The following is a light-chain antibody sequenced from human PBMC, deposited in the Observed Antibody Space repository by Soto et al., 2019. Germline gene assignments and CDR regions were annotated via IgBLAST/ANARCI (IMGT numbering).Light chain of an antibody. V-gene: IGLV1-44*01. Sequence: QSVLTQPPSASGTPGQRVTLSCSGSTSNIGTNTVNWFQHVPGSAPKLLIYTNDQRPSGVPDRFSGSRSGTSASLAISGLQSEDEADYYCATWDDSVYVLGTGTKLTVL. CDR1: TSNIGTNT. J-gene: IGLJ1*01. CDR2: TND. CDR3: ATWDDSVYV.